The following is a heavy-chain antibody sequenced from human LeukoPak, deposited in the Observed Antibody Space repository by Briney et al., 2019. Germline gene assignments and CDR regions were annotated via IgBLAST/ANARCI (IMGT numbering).Heavy chain of an antibody. CDR3: ARKWRYSHLRDYFDY. CDR1: GGSFSGHY. CDR2: INHSGST. Sequence: PSETLSLTCAVYGGSFSGHYWSWIRQPPGKGLEWIGEINHSGSTNYNPSLKSRVTISVDTSKNQFSLKLSSVTAADTAVYYCARKWRYSHLRDYFDYWGQGTLVTVSS. V-gene: IGHV4-34*01. D-gene: IGHD5-18*01. J-gene: IGHJ4*02.